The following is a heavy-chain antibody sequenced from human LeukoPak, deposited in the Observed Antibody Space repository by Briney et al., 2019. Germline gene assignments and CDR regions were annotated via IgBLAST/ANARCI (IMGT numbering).Heavy chain of an antibody. CDR1: GYTFTSYY. J-gene: IGHJ6*02. CDR3: ARDLVVVPAATYYYYYGMDV. V-gene: IGHV1-2*02. D-gene: IGHD2-2*01. Sequence: ASVKVSCKASGYTFTSYYMHWVRQAPGQGLEWMGWINPNSGGTNYAQKFQGRVTMTRDTSISTAYMELSRLRSDDTAVYYCARDLVVVPAATYYYYYGMDVWGQGTTVTVSS. CDR2: INPNSGGT.